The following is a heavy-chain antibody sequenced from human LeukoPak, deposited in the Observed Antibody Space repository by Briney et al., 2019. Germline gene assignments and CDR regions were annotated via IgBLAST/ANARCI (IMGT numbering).Heavy chain of an antibody. CDR2: ISYDGCNK. CDR3: AKERDFWSGAKYYYYGMDV. CDR1: GFTFSSYA. Sequence: GGSLRLSCAASGFTFSSYAMHGVRQAPGKGLEWVAVISYDGCNKYYADSVKGRFTISRDNSKNTLYLQMNSLRTEDTAVYYGAKERDFWSGAKYYYYGMDVWGQGTTVTVSS. V-gene: IGHV3-30-3*01. J-gene: IGHJ6*02. D-gene: IGHD3-3*01.